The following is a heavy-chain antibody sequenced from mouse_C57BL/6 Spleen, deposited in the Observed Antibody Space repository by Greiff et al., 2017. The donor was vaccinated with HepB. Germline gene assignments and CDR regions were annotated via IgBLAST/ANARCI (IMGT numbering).Heavy chain of an antibody. V-gene: IGHV5-17*01. Sequence: DVMLVESGGGLVKPGGSLKLSCAASGFTFSDYGMHWVRQAPEKGLEWVAYISSGSSTIYYADTVKGRFTISRDNAKNTLFLQMTSLRSEDTAMYYCARWGYGSSYVYAMDYWGQGTSVTVSS. J-gene: IGHJ4*01. CDR1: GFTFSDYG. CDR3: ARWGYGSSYVYAMDY. D-gene: IGHD1-1*01. CDR2: ISSGSSTI.